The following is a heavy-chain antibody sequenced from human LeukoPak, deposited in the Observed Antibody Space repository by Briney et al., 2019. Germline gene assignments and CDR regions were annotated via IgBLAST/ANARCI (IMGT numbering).Heavy chain of an antibody. CDR2: ITSSGSSI. J-gene: IGHJ4*02. D-gene: IGHD2-15*01. V-gene: IGHV3-48*01. Sequence: GGSLRLSCAASGFTFSVYSMNWVRQAPGKGLECVSYITSSGSSIWYADSVKGRFTISRDNSKNTLYLQMNSLRAEDTAAYYCAKLGLYCSGGYCYSQYYFDYWGQGTLVTVSS. CDR3: AKLGLYCSGGYCYSQYYFDY. CDR1: GFTFSVYS.